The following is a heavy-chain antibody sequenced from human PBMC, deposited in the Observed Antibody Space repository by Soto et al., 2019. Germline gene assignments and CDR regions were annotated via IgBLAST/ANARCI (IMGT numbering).Heavy chain of an antibody. V-gene: IGHV4-59*08. CDR1: GGSISRYY. Sequence: SETLSLTCTVSGGSISRYYWSWIRQPPGKGLEWIGYIYYSGSTNYNPSLKSRVTISVDTSKNQFSLKLSPVTAADTAVYYCARRDYYFDYWGQGTLVTVSS. CDR3: ARRDYYFDY. CDR2: IYYSGST. J-gene: IGHJ4*02.